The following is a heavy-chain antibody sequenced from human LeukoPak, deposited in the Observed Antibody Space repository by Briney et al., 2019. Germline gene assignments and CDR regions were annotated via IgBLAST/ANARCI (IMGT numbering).Heavy chain of an antibody. J-gene: IGHJ1*01. V-gene: IGHV3-23*01. D-gene: IGHD3-10*01. CDR1: GSTFSSYA. CDR3: AKQPYYYGSGDLFQH. CDR2: ISGSGGST. Sequence: GGSLRLSCAASGSTFSSYAMSWVRQAPGKGLEWVSAISGSGGSTYYADSVKGRFTISRDNSKNTLYLQMNSLRAEDTAVYYCAKQPYYYGSGDLFQHWGQGTLVTVSS.